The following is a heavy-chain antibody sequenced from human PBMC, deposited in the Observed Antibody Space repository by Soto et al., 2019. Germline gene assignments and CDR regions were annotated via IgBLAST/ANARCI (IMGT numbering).Heavy chain of an antibody. CDR1: GFIVSSNY. CDR3: ARDSYARS. Sequence: EVQLVESGGGLVQPGGSLRLSCAASGFIVSSNYMNWVRQAPGKGLEWVSIIYNDGSTYYADSVKGRFTISRDNSKNTLYLQMLSLRAEDTAVYYCARDSYARSWGQGTLVTFSS. V-gene: IGHV3-66*01. J-gene: IGHJ4*02. D-gene: IGHD4-17*01. CDR2: IYNDGST.